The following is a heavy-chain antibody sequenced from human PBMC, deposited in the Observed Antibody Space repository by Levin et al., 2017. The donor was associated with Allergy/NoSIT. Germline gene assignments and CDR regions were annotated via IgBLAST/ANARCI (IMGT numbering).Heavy chain of an antibody. CDR3: ARGIGQWLVPRGYYYYYYMDV. J-gene: IGHJ6*03. V-gene: IGHV4-34*01. D-gene: IGHD6-19*01. CDR1: GGSFSGYY. Sequence: SCAVYGGSFSGYYWSWIRQPPGKGLEWIGEINHSGSTNYNPSLKSRVTISVDTSKNQFSLKLSSVTAADTAVYYCARGIGQWLVPRGYYYYYYMDVWGKGTTVTVSS. CDR2: INHSGST.